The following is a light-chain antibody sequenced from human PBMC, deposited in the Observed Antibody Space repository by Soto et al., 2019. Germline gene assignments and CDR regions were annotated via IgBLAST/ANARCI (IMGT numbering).Light chain of an antibody. V-gene: IGKV3-15*01. CDR3: KQYDYWPRT. Sequence: EVVMTQSPATLSVSPGESATLSCRASQSIRSNKLAWYQQKPGQAPRLLLFGVSNRATGIPARFSGSGSGTDFSLTISSLQSEDFAVYYCKQYDYWPRTFRQGTKV. J-gene: IGKJ1*01. CDR1: QSIRSN. CDR2: GVS.